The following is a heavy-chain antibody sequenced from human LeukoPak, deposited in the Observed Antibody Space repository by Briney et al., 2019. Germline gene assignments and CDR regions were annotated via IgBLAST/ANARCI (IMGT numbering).Heavy chain of an antibody. CDR1: GYTFTGYY. CDR2: INPNSGGT. CDR3: ARDATVTTNWFDP. J-gene: IGHJ5*02. V-gene: IGHV1-2*02. D-gene: IGHD4-11*01. Sequence: ASVKVSCKASGYTFTGYYMHWVRQAPGQGLEWMGWINPNSGGTNYAQKFQGRVTMTRDTSISTAYMELSRLRSDDTAVYYGARDATVTTNWFDPWGQGTLVTVSS.